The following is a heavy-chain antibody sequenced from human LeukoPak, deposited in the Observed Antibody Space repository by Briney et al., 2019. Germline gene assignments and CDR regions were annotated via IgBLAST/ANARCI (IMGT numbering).Heavy chain of an antibody. Sequence: PGGSLRLSCAASGFTFSSYAMSWVRQAPGKGLEWGSAISGSGGSTYYADSVKGRFTISRDNSKNTLYLQMNSLRAEDTAVYYCAKRRRYYYDSSGYYYGIDYWGQGTLVTVSS. J-gene: IGHJ4*02. V-gene: IGHV3-23*01. D-gene: IGHD3-22*01. CDR3: AKRRRYYYDSSGYYYGIDY. CDR2: ISGSGGST. CDR1: GFTFSSYA.